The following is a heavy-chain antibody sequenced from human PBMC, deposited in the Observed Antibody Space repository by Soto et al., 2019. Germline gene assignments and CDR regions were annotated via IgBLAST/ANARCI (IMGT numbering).Heavy chain of an antibody. CDR3: VVEDLGMEV. CDR1: GFTVSTNY. Sequence: VSLRLSCAASGFTVSTNYRTWVRQTPGKGLEWVSIIYSNGNTYYADSVKGRFTISRDNSKNTLYLQMNSLRVDDTAVYYCVVEDLGMEVWGQGTTVTVSS. CDR2: IYSNGNT. D-gene: IGHD2-15*01. J-gene: IGHJ6*02. V-gene: IGHV3-53*01.